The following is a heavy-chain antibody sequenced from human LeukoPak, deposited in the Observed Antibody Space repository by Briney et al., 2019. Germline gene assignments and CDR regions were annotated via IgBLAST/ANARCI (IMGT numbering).Heavy chain of an antibody. J-gene: IGHJ4*02. CDR1: GFTFPNFV. V-gene: IGHV3-23*01. D-gene: IGHD3-10*01. CDR2: ISAGGEST. CDR3: AKNSRGRFGEL. Sequence: GGSLRLSCVASGFTFPNFVMSWVRQVPGRGLEWVSTISAGGESTHYADSVKGRFTISRDNSKNTLYLQMNSLRAEDTAVYYCAKNSRGRFGELWGQGTLVTVSS.